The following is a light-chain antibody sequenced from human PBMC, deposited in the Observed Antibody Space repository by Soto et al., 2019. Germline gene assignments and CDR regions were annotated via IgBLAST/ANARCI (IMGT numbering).Light chain of an antibody. CDR3: QQSYSTPPT. J-gene: IGKJ4*01. V-gene: IGKV1-39*01. CDR1: QSISSY. Sequence: DIPMTQSPSSLSASVGDRVTITCRASQSISSYLNWYQQKPGKAPKLLIYAASSLQSGVPSRFSGSGSGTDFTLTINSLQPEDFATYYCQQSYSTPPTFGGGNKVEIK. CDR2: AAS.